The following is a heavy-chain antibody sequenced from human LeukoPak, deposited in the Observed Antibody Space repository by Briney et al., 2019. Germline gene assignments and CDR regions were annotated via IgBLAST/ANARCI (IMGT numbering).Heavy chain of an antibody. V-gene: IGHV5-51*01. Sequence: GESLKISCKSSGYNFTSYWIGWVRQMPGKGLEWMGIIYPDDSDTRYSPSFQGQVTISADESISTAYLHWSSLKASDTAIYYCARTCRSSPNAFDIWGQGTMVTVSS. J-gene: IGHJ3*02. CDR2: IYPDDSDT. CDR3: ARTCRSSPNAFDI. D-gene: IGHD6-6*01. CDR1: GYNFTSYW.